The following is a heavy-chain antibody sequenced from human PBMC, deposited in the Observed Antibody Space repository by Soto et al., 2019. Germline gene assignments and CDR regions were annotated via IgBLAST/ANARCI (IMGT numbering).Heavy chain of an antibody. CDR1: GFTFSSYG. V-gene: IGHV3-33*01. CDR2: IWYDGSNK. Sequence: PGGSLRLSCAASGFTFSSYGMHWVRQAPGKGLEWVAVIWYDGSNKYYADSVKGRFTISRDNSKNTLYLQMNSLRAEDTAVYYCARFGNYDFWSGYYWADYYYYGMDVWGQGTTVTVS. CDR3: ARFGNYDFWSGYYWADYYYYGMDV. D-gene: IGHD3-3*01. J-gene: IGHJ6*02.